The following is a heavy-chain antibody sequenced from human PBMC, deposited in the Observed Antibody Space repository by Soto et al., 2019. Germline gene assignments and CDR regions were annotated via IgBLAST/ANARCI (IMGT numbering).Heavy chain of an antibody. V-gene: IGHV1-18*04. CDR2: ISAYNGNT. D-gene: IGHD1-26*01. Sequence: ASVKVSCKASGYTFTSYGISWARQAPGQGLEWMGWISAYNGNTKYAQKLQGRVTMTTDTSTSTAYMELRSLRSDDTAVYYCARDVPYSGSRKPFDYWGQGTLVTVSS. J-gene: IGHJ4*02. CDR3: ARDVPYSGSRKPFDY. CDR1: GYTFTSYG.